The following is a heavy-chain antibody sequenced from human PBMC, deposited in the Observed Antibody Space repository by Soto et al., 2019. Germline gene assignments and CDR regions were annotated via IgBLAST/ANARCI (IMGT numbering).Heavy chain of an antibody. Sequence: QVQLVESGGGVVQPGRSLRLSCAASGFTFSSYAMHWVRQAPGKGLEWVAVISYDGSNKYYADSVKGRFTISRDNAKNARYLQINRLSAEEAAVYYCERDDGYDYGGYSFLGYFDYWGQGTLVTVSS. CDR1: GFTFSSYA. V-gene: IGHV3-30-3*01. CDR3: ERDDGYDYGGYSFLGYFDY. J-gene: IGHJ4*02. D-gene: IGHD4-17*01. CDR2: ISYDGSNK.